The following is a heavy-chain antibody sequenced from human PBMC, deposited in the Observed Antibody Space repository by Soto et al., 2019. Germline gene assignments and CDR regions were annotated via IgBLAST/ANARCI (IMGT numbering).Heavy chain of an antibody. D-gene: IGHD1-26*01. CDR3: AKDIGRGGLYYYYGMDV. CDR2: ISYDGSNK. J-gene: IGHJ6*02. Sequence: PGGSLRLSCAASRFTFSSYGMHWVRQAPGKGLEWVAVISYDGSNKYYADSVKGRFTISRDNSKNTLYLQMNSLRAGDTAVYYCAKDIGRGGLYYYYGMDVWGQGTTVTVSS. CDR1: RFTFSSYG. V-gene: IGHV3-30*18.